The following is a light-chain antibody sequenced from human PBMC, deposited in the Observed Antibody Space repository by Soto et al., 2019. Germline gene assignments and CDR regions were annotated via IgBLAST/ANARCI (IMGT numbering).Light chain of an antibody. CDR2: EDT. Sequence: QSALTQPASVSGSPGQSITISCTGTSSDVGNYNLVSWYQQHPGKAPKLMIYEDTKRPSGVSNRFSGSKSGNTASLTISGLQAEDEADYYCCSYAGRSTLVFGGGTTLTVL. J-gene: IGLJ2*01. CDR3: CSYAGRSTLV. V-gene: IGLV2-23*01. CDR1: SSDVGNYNL.